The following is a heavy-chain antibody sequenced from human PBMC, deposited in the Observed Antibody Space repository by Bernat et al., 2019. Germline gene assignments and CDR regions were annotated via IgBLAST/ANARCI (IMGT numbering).Heavy chain of an antibody. D-gene: IGHD3-10*01. CDR1: GFTFSSYA. V-gene: IGHV3-23*01. J-gene: IGHJ4*02. Sequence: EVQLLESGGGLVQPGGSLRLSCAASGFTFSSYAMSWVRQAPGKGLEWVSAISDGGGGTYYADSVKGRFTISRDNSKNTLYLQMNSLRAEDTAVYYWAKDQKWYGELWVDYSDYWGQGTLVTVSS. CDR2: ISDGGGGT. CDR3: AKDQKWYGELWVDYSDY.